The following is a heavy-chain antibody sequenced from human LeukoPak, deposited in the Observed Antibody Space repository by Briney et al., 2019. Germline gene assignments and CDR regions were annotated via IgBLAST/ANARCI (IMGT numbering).Heavy chain of an antibody. Sequence: SETLSLTCTVSVGSISSGSYYWSWIRQPAGEGLEWIGRIYTSGSTNYNPSLKSRVTISVDTSKNQFSLKLSSVTAADTAVYYCARFTFGYSSGWNFDYWGQGTLVTVSS. D-gene: IGHD6-19*01. J-gene: IGHJ4*02. CDR1: VGSISSGSYY. CDR3: ARFTFGYSSGWNFDY. CDR2: IYTSGST. V-gene: IGHV4-61*02.